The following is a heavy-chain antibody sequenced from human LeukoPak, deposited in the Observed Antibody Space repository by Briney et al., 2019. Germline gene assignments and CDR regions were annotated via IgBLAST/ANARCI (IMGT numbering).Heavy chain of an antibody. Sequence: GGSLRLSCAASGFTFSNAWMSWVRQAPGKGLEWVGRIKSKTDGGTTDYAAPVNGRFTISRDDSKNTLYLQMNSLKTEDTAVYYCTTDPSYYYGSGSYWGRGFDPWGQGTLVTVSS. D-gene: IGHD3-10*01. CDR1: GFTFSNAW. J-gene: IGHJ5*02. CDR3: TTDPSYYYGSGSYWGRGFDP. CDR2: IKSKTDGGTT. V-gene: IGHV3-15*01.